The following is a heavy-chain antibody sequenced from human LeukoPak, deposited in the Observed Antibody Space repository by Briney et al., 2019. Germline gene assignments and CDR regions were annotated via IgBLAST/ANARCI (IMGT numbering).Heavy chain of an antibody. CDR2: IRSRAYGGTA. J-gene: IGHJ3*01. CDR3: TREKWGSIAVRLDAFDV. Sequence: GGSLRLSCTASAFTFSDYAMSWVRQAPGKGLEWVGFIRSRAYGGTAEYAASVKGRFIISRDDSKSIAYLQMNSLITEDTAVYYCTREKWGSIAVRLDAFDVWGQGTMVTVSS. CDR1: AFTFSDYA. D-gene: IGHD6-6*01. V-gene: IGHV3-49*04.